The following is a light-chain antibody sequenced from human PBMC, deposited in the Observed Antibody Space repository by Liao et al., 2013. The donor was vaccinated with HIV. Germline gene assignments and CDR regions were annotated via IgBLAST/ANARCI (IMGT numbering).Light chain of an antibody. Sequence: SFDLTQPPSVSVSPGQTASITCSGDELGDKYVCWYQQKPGQSPVLVIYQDSKRPSGIPERFSGSNSGNTATLTISGTQPTDEADYYCQAWDSSSYVFGSGTQGHRP. CDR3: QAWDSSSYV. V-gene: IGLV3-1*01. CDR1: ELGDKY. J-gene: IGLJ1*01. CDR2: QDS.